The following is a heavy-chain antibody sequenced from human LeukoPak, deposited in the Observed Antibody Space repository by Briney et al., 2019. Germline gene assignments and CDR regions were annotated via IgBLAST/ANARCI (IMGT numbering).Heavy chain of an antibody. CDR3: AREQWKGSNYAFYY. Sequence: GGPLTLSCAASGLSFMSYRMQWLRQAPGKGLEWVSSISSSSASIYYAAPVKGRSTISSDHAKSSLYRQMNSLRGDDTAVYYCAREQWKGSNYAFYYWGQGNLVSVSS. CDR1: GLSFMSYR. CDR2: ISSSSASI. D-gene: IGHD4-11*01. J-gene: IGHJ4*02. V-gene: IGHV3-48*01.